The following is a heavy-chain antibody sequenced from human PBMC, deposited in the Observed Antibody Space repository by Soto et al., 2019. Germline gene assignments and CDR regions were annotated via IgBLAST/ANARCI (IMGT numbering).Heavy chain of an antibody. CDR1: GFTFSSYA. CDR3: AKAVEKDIVVVPAAYFDY. D-gene: IGHD2-2*01. CDR2: ISGSGGST. Sequence: PGGSLRLSCAASGFTFSSYAMSWVRQAPGKGLEWVSAISGSGGSTYYADSVKGRFTISRDNSKNTLYLQMNSLRAEDTAVYYCAKAVEKDIVVVPAAYFDYWGQGTLVTVSS. V-gene: IGHV3-23*01. J-gene: IGHJ4*02.